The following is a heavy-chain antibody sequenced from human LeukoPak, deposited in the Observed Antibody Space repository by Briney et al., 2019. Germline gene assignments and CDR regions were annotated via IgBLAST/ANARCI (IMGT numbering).Heavy chain of an antibody. V-gene: IGHV1-69*06. CDR3: ARGVRFVADCPSSTCYTPDF. CDR1: GGSFSTYA. J-gene: IGHJ4*02. CDR2: IMPMFATT. Sequence: SVTVSCKASGGSFSTYAISWVGQAPGQGREGMGGIMPMFATTNYAQRFQDRVTITADKATTTAYMELSSLTPEDAAIYYCARGVRFVADCPSSTCYTPDFWGQGTLVTVSS. D-gene: IGHD2-2*02.